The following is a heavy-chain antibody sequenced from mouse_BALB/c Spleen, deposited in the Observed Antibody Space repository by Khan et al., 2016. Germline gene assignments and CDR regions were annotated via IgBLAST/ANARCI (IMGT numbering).Heavy chain of an antibody. CDR2: IAPGSGST. V-gene: IGHV1S41*01. J-gene: IGHJ2*01. CDR1: GYTFTSYW. Sequence: DLVQPGASVKLSCKASGYTFTSYWINWINQRPGQGLEWIGRIAPGSGSTSSNEMVTVKATLTVATSTSPAYIQLRSQSPEAAAGAFCAREGGDKGYYVVYWGQSTALAVSS. CDR3: AREGGDKGYYVVY. D-gene: IGHD2-13*01.